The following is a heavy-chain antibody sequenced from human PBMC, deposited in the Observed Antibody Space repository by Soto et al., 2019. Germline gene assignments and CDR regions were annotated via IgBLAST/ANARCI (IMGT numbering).Heavy chain of an antibody. CDR3: ANETIWFGELAYFDY. V-gene: IGHV3-30*18. J-gene: IGHJ4*02. CDR2: ISYDGSNK. Sequence: QVQLVESGGGVVQPGRSLRLSCAASGFTFSSYGMHWVRQAPGKGLEWVAVISYDGSNKYYADSVKGRFTISRDNSKNTLYLQMNSLRAEDTAVYYCANETIWFGELAYFDYWGQGTLVTVSS. D-gene: IGHD3-10*01. CDR1: GFTFSSYG.